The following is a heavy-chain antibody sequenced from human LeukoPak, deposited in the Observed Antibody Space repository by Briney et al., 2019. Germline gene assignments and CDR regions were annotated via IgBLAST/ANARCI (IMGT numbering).Heavy chain of an antibody. D-gene: IGHD5-18*01. CDR3: ANDLGWIQLNLG. CDR2: IITDGSIT. CDR1: GFTFSAYW. J-gene: IGHJ4*02. V-gene: IGHV3-74*01. Sequence: GGSLRLSCAASGFTFSAYWMHWVRQAPGGGLVWVSRIITDGSITSYADSVKGRFTISRDNAKNTLYLQMNSLRAEDTAVYYCANDLGWIQLNLGRGQGTLVTVSS.